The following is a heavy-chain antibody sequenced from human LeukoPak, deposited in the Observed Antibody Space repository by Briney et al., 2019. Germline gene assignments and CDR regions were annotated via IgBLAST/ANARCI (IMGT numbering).Heavy chain of an antibody. CDR3: ARGNLDLHDYVWGSYPDWFDP. Sequence: SVKVSCKASGGTFSSYAISWVRQAPGQGLEWMGGTIPIFGTANYAQKFQGRVTITADKSTSTAYMELSSLRSEDTAVYYCARGNLDLHDYVWGSYPDWFDPWGQGTLVTVSS. CDR2: TIPIFGTA. J-gene: IGHJ5*02. CDR1: GGTFSSYA. D-gene: IGHD3-16*02. V-gene: IGHV1-69*06.